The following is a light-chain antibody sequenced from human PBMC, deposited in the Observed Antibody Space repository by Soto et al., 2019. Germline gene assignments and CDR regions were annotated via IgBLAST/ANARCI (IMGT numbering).Light chain of an antibody. V-gene: IGLV1-40*01. Sequence: QSVLTQPPSVSGAPGQRVTISCTGSSSNIGAGYDVHWYQQLPGTAPKLLIYGNSNRPSGVPDRFSGSKSGTSASLAITGLQAEDGADYYCQSYDSSLSALVFGTGTKLTVL. J-gene: IGLJ1*01. CDR3: QSYDSSLSALV. CDR2: GNS. CDR1: SSNIGAGYD.